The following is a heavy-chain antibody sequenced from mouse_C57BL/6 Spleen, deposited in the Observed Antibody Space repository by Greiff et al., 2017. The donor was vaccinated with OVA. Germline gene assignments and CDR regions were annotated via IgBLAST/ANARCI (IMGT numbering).Heavy chain of an antibody. Sequence: EVKLEESGGGLVKPGGSLKLSCAASGFTFSSYAMSWVRQTPEKRLEWVATISDGGSYTYYPDNVKGRFTISRDNAKNNLYLQMSHLKSEDTAMYYCAREGSWDDGYPPFAYWGQGTLVTVSA. CDR2: ISDGGSYT. D-gene: IGHD2-3*01. CDR1: GFTFSSYA. V-gene: IGHV5-4*01. CDR3: AREGSWDDGYPPFAY. J-gene: IGHJ3*01.